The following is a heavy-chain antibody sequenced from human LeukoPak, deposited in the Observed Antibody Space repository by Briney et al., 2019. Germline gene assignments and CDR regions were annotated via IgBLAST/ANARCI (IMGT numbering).Heavy chain of an antibody. J-gene: IGHJ2*01. CDR1: GLTFSSYC. V-gene: IGHV3-7*01. D-gene: IGHD2-15*01. Sequence: GGSLRLSCAASGLTFSSYCMTWVRQAPGKGLEWVANINQDGSEKYYVDSVKGRFTISRDNAKNSLYLQMNSLRAEDTAVYYCARGGGYWYFDLWGRGTLVTVSS. CDR2: INQDGSEK. CDR3: ARGGGYWYFDL.